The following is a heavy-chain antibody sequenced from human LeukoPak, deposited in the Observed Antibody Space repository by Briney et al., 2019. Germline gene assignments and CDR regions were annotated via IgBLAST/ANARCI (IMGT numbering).Heavy chain of an antibody. V-gene: IGHV3-30-3*01. D-gene: IGHD5-24*01. Sequence: PGGSLRLSCAASGFTFSSYAMHWVRQAPGKGLEWVAVISYDGSNKYYADSVKGRFTISRDNSKNTLYVQMSSLRPEDTAVYYCAREMVTTETFDYWGQGTLVTVSS. J-gene: IGHJ4*02. CDR2: ISYDGSNK. CDR1: GFTFSSYA. CDR3: AREMVTTETFDY.